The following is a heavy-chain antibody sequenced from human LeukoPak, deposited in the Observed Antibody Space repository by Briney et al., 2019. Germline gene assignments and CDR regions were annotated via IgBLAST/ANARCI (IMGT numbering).Heavy chain of an antibody. CDR3: GKHDSSSDY. D-gene: IGHD3-22*01. CDR2: IRSDGSDK. CDR1: GFIFSTYG. V-gene: IGHV3-30*02. Sequence: GGSLRLSCAASGFIFSTYGMHWVRQAPGKGLEWVSFIRSDGSDKSYAGSVKGRFTISRDNSKNTLYLQMNTLRAEDTAVYYCGKHDSSSDYWGQGTLVTASS. J-gene: IGHJ4*02.